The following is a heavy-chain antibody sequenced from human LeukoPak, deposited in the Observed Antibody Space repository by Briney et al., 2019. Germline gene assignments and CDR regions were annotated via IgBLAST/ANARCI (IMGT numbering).Heavy chain of an antibody. D-gene: IGHD3-3*01. V-gene: IGHV3-21*01. J-gene: IGHJ4*02. CDR3: ARVGIRFLEQYYFDY. Sequence: GGSLRLSCAASGFTFSNYGMHWVRQAPGKGLEWLSHISTSSSYIYYADSVKGRFTVSRDNAMNSLFLQMNSLIAEDTAVYYCARVGIRFLEQYYFDYWGREPWSPSPQ. CDR1: GFTFSNYG. CDR2: ISTSSSYI.